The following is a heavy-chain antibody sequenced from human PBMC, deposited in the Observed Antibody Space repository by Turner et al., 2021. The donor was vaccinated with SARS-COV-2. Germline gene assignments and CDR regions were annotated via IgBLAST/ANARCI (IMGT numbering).Heavy chain of an antibody. CDR2: IYSGGST. J-gene: IGHJ6*02. CDR3: ARDLYYYGMDV. CDR1: GITVSSHY. V-gene: IGHV3-66*01. Sequence: EVQLMESGGGLIESGGSLRYTCAVSGITVSSHYLSWVPQAPGNGLEGVSVIYSGGSTYYADSVKGRFTISRDNSKNTLYLQMNSLRAEDTAVYYCARDLYYYGMDVWGQGTTVTVSS.